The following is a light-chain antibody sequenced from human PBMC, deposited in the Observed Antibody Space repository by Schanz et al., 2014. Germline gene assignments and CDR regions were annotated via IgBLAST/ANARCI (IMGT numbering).Light chain of an antibody. CDR2: EVN. Sequence: QSALAQPPSASGSPGQSVTVSCAGTSSDVGAYNSVSWYQQHPGKAPKLMIYEVNKRPSGVPDRFSGSKSGNTASLTVSGLQAEDEADYYCSSYAKSDDFVFGAGTKLTVL. CDR1: SSDVGAYNS. CDR3: SSYAKSDDFV. J-gene: IGLJ2*01. V-gene: IGLV2-8*01.